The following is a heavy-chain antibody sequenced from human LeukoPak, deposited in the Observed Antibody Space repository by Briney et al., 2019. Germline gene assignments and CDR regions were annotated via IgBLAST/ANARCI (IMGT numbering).Heavy chain of an antibody. J-gene: IGHJ6*02. CDR2: INPSGGST. CDR3: ANWGSSSSPLPTMDV. D-gene: IGHD6-13*01. Sequence: GASVKVSCKASGYTFTNYYMHWVRQAPGQGLEWMGIINPSGGSTSYAQNFQGRVTMARDTSTSTVYMELSSLRSEDTAVYYCANWGSSSSPLPTMDVWGQGTTVTVSS. CDR1: GYTFTNYY. V-gene: IGHV1-46*01.